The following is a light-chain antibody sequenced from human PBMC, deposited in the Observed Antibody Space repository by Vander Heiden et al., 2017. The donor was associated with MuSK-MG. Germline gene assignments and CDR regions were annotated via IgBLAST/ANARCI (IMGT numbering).Light chain of an antibody. CDR3: TSYANSNTVV. CDR2: EVN. CDR1: SSDVGAYNY. J-gene: IGLJ2*01. Sequence: QSALTPPPSASGSPGQSVAISCTGPSSDVGAYNYVSCYQHPPANPPKLIIYEVNTRPAVVPDRFSGSKAGNAASLTFSGHQAEDDADYYCTSYANSNTVVFGGGTKLTVL. V-gene: IGLV2-8*01.